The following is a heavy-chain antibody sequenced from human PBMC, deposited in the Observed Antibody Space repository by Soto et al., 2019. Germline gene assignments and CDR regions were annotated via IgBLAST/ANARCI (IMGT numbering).Heavy chain of an antibody. D-gene: IGHD3-3*01. J-gene: IGHJ4*02. CDR1: SIPFESHW. Sequence: GGSLILYRVGLSIPFESHWLTRVRQGTGKGLEGVANIKAGGSQKFYVDSVKGRFTISRDDTKSSLYLQMNNLRAEDTALYYCATRPPGERYFGVFDWWSQGT. V-gene: IGHV3-7*02. CDR3: ATRPPGERYFGVFDW. CDR2: IKAGGSQK.